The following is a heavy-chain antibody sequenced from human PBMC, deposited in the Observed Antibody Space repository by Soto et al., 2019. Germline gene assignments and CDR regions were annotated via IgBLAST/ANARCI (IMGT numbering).Heavy chain of an antibody. CDR2: ISGSGGST. CDR3: AKDIQERRVVTAIFDY. V-gene: IGHV3-23*01. J-gene: IGHJ4*02. Sequence: GGSLRLSCAASGFTFSSYAMSWVRQAPGKGLEWVSAISGSGGSTYYADSVKGRFTISRDNSKNTLYLQMNSLRAEDTAVYYCAKDIQERRVVTAIFDYWGQGTLVTVSS. CDR1: GFTFSSYA. D-gene: IGHD2-21*02.